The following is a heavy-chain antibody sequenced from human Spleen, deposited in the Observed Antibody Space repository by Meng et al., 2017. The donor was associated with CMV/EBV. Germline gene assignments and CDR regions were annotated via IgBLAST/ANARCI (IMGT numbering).Heavy chain of an antibody. CDR1: GGSFSGYY. CDR2: IYYSGST. D-gene: IGHD3-3*01. Sequence: QPQQWGAGLLKPSEPLSLTCAVYGGSFSGYYWSWIRQPPGKGLEWIGSIYYSGSTYYNPSLKSRVTISVDTSKNQFSLKLSSVTAADTAVYYCARGRAIFGVVILDYWGQGTLVTVSS. J-gene: IGHJ4*02. V-gene: IGHV4-34*01. CDR3: ARGRAIFGVVILDY.